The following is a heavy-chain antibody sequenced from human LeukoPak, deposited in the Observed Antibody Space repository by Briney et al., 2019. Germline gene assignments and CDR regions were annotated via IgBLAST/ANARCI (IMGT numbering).Heavy chain of an antibody. CDR3: AKRAYCSGGSCYSDSLVDY. D-gene: IGHD2-15*01. V-gene: IGHV3-30*18. CDR1: GFTFSSYG. Sequence: GRSLRLSCAASGFTFSSYGMHWVRQAPGKGLEWVAVISYDGSNKYYADSVKGRFTISRDNSKNTLYLQMNSLRAEDTAVYYCAKRAYCSGGSCYSDSLVDYWGQGTLVTVSS. CDR2: ISYDGSNK. J-gene: IGHJ4*02.